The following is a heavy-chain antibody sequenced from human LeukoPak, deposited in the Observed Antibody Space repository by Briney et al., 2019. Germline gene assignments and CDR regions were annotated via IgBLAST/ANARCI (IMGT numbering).Heavy chain of an antibody. J-gene: IGHJ5*02. V-gene: IGHV4-61*01. CDR1: GGSVSSNSNY. CDR2: NTYFGSA. D-gene: IGHD5-12*01. CDR3: ARDTPGGYDFWWFDP. Sequence: SETLSLTCTVSGGSVSSNSNYWSWIRQPPGKGLEWIGYNTYFGSASYNPSLKSRVTISVDTSKNQFSLKLSSVTAADTAVYYCARDTPGGYDFWWFDPWGQGTLVTVSS.